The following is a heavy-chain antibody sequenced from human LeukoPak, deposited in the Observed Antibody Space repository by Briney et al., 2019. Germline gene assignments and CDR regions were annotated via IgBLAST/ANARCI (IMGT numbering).Heavy chain of an antibody. CDR1: GYTFTSYG. V-gene: IGHV1-18*01. CDR2: IGAYNGNT. D-gene: IGHD2-2*01. Sequence: GASVKVSCKASGYTFTSYGISWVRQAPGQGLEWMGWIGAYNGNTNYAQKLQGRVTMTTDTSTSTAYMELRSLRSDDTAVYYCARLVVVPAAMGVDWFDPWGQGTLVTVSS. CDR3: ARLVVVPAAMGVDWFDP. J-gene: IGHJ5*02.